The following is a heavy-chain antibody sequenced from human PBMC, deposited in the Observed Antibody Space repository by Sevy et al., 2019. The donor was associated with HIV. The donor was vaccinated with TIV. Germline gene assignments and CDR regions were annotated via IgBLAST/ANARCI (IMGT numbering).Heavy chain of an antibody. D-gene: IGHD2-21*01. CDR2: SSSSSRTI. Sequence: GGSLRLSCAASGFTFSNYSMTWVRQAPGKGLEWISYSSSSSRTIYNADSVKGRFTISRDNAKNSLYLQMNSLRDEDTAVYYCARHVTNVVQRISTRAFDIWGQGTMVTVSS. V-gene: IGHV3-48*02. CDR1: GFTFSNYS. CDR3: ARHVTNVVQRISTRAFDI. J-gene: IGHJ3*02.